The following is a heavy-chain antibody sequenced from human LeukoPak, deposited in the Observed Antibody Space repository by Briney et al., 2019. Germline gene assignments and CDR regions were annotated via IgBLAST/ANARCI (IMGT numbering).Heavy chain of an antibody. CDR2: IYHSGST. CDR1: GGSISSGGYS. D-gene: IGHD4-11*01. V-gene: IGHV4-30-2*01. CDR3: ARVPYDYQRKYNWFDP. Sequence: PSETLSLTCAVSGGSISSGGYSWSWIRQPPGKGLEWIGYIYHSGSTYYNPSLKSRVTISVDRSKNQFSLKLSSVTAADTAVYYCARVPYDYQRKYNWFDPWGQGTLVTVSS. J-gene: IGHJ5*02.